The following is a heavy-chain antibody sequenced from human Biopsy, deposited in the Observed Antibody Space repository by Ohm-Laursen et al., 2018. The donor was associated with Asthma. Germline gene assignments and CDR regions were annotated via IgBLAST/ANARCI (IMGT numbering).Heavy chain of an antibody. CDR1: GFSIYSRDHH. J-gene: IGHJ5*02. D-gene: IGHD2-21*01. Sequence: SQTLSLTCSVSGFSIYSRDHHWSWLRRTPGKGLEFIGFTFYSGSTFYNPSLKSRISMSVDMSKKQFSLEVRSVTAADTAVYYCARSVTGSLAYCAGDCSFHLDRWGPGTLVTVSS. V-gene: IGHV4-30-4*01. CDR2: TFYSGST. CDR3: ARSVTGSLAYCAGDCSFHLDR.